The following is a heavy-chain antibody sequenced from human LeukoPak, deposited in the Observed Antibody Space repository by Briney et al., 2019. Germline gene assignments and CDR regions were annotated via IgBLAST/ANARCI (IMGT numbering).Heavy chain of an antibody. CDR2: IYYTGST. CDR3: ARRVEATYGVFDY. D-gene: IGHD1-26*01. J-gene: IGHJ4*02. V-gene: IGHV4-39*01. Sequence: WVRQPPGKGLEWIGSIYYTGSTYYNPSLKSRVTISVDTSKNQFSLKLSSVTAADTAVYYCARRVEATYGVFDYWGQGTLVTVSS.